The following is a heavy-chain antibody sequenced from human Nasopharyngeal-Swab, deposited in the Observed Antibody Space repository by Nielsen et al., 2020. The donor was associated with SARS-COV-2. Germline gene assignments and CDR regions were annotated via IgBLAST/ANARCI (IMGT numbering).Heavy chain of an antibody. D-gene: IGHD6-13*01. V-gene: IGHV4-31*03. CDR2: IYYSGST. CDR3: ARLNGIAAAGTGWFDP. Sequence: TLSLTCTASGGSISSGGYYWSWIRQHPGKGLEWIGYIYYSGSTYYNPSLKSRVTISVDTSKNQFSLKLSSVTAADTAVYYCARLNGIAAAGTGWFDPWGQGTLVTVSS. J-gene: IGHJ5*02. CDR1: GGSISSGGYY.